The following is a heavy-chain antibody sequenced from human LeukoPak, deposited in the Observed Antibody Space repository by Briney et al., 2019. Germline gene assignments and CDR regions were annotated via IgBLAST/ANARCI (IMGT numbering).Heavy chain of an antibody. J-gene: IGHJ4*02. CDR3: ARVPTAASIVVVPAALGS. CDR1: GYTFTRYY. D-gene: IGHD2-2*01. V-gene: IGHV1-2*02. Sequence: ASVKVSCKASGYTFTRYYMHWVRQAPGQGLEWMGWINPNSGGTNYAQKFQGRVTMTRDTSISTAYMELSRLRSDDTAVYYCARVPTAASIVVVPAALGSWGQGTLVTVSS. CDR2: INPNSGGT.